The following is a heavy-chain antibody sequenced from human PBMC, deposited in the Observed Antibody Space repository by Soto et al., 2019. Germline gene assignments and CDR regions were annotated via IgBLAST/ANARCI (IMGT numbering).Heavy chain of an antibody. CDR1: GYTFTSYG. CDR2: ISAYNGNT. CDR3: AREDREWHPEIVVVVADY. V-gene: IGHV1-18*01. D-gene: IGHD2-15*01. Sequence: QVQLVQSGAEVKKPGASVKVSCKASGYTFTSYGISWVRQAPGQGLEWMGWISAYNGNTNYAQKLQGRVTMTTDTSTSTAYMELRSLRSDDTAVYYCAREDREWHPEIVVVVADYWGQGTLVTVSS. J-gene: IGHJ4*02.